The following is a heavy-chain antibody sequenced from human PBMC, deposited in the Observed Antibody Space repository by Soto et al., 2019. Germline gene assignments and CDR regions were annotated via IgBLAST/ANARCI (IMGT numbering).Heavy chain of an antibody. V-gene: IGHV4-34*01. D-gene: IGHD6-19*01. CDR1: GGSFSGYY. CDR3: ARVRRRKSIAVAGSGDYGMDV. Sequence: PSETLSLTCAVYGGSFSGYYWSWIRQPPGKGLEWIGEINHSGSTNYNPSLKSRVTISVGTSKNQFSLKLSSVTAADTAVYYCARVRRRKSIAVAGSGDYGMDVWGQGTTVTVSS. J-gene: IGHJ6*02. CDR2: INHSGST.